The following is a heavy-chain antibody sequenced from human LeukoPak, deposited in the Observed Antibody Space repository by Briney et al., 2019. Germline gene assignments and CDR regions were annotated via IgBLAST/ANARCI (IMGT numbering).Heavy chain of an antibody. V-gene: IGHV4-59*01. CDR3: ARVTDERITMVRGVVFDY. Sequence: SETLSLTCTVSGGSISGYYWSWIRQPPGKGLEWIGYIYYSWSTNYNPSLKSRVTISVDPSKNQFSLKLSSVTAADTAVYYCARVTDERITMVRGVVFDYWGQGTLVTVSS. D-gene: IGHD3-10*01. CDR1: GGSISGYY. J-gene: IGHJ4*02. CDR2: IYYSWST.